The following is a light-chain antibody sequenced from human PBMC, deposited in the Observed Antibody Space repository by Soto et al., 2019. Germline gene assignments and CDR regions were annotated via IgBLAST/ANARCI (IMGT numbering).Light chain of an antibody. CDR1: QSVGNNN. Sequence: EIVLTQSPGTLSLSPGERATLSCRASQSVGNNNLAWYQQKPGQAPRFLIYDASSRATGIPDRFSGSGSGTDFTLTISRPEPEDFAVYYCQQYGSTPLTFGGGTKVDIK. V-gene: IGKV3-20*01. J-gene: IGKJ4*01. CDR2: DAS. CDR3: QQYGSTPLT.